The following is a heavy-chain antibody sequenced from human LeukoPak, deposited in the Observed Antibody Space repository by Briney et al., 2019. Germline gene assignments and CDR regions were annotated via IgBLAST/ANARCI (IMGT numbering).Heavy chain of an antibody. V-gene: IGHV1-3*01. Sequence: GASVKVSCKASGYTFTNHAMQWVRQAPGQRLEWMEWINAGNGDTKFSQKFQDRVALTRDTSANTAYMELSSLRSEDTAVYYCANHRRGSNPWGQGTLVTVSS. CDR3: ANHRRGSNP. D-gene: IGHD3-10*01. CDR1: GYTFTNHA. CDR2: INAGNGDT. J-gene: IGHJ5*02.